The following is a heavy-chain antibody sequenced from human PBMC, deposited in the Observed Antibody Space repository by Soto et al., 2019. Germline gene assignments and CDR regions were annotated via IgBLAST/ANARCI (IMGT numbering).Heavy chain of an antibody. V-gene: IGHV4-34*01. CDR2: INHSGST. CDR1: GGSFSGYY. CDR3: ARVPPEAGGIYYYYYYMDV. Sequence: SETLSLTCAVYGGSFSGYYLSWIRQPPGKGLEWIGEINHSGSTNYNPSLKSRVTISVDTSKNQFSLKLSSVTAADTAVYYCARVPPEAGGIYYYYYYMDVWGKGTTVTVSS. J-gene: IGHJ6*03. D-gene: IGHD1-20*01.